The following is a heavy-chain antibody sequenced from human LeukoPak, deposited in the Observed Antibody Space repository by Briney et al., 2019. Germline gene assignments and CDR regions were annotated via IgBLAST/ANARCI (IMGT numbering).Heavy chain of an antibody. CDR1: GYTFTSYD. D-gene: IGHD6-6*01. CDR3: ARIQSRIIAARPGNPAFDY. Sequence: ASVNVSFKSSGYTFTSYDISWVRQAPGQGLEWMGWISTYNDNTHYAQKLQGRVTMTTDTSTSTVYMELKSLRSDDTAVYYCARIQSRIIAARPGNPAFDYWGRGTLVTVSS. J-gene: IGHJ4*02. V-gene: IGHV1-18*01. CDR2: ISTYNDNT.